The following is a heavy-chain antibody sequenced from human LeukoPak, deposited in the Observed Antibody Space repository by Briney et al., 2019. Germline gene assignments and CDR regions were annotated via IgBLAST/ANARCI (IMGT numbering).Heavy chain of an antibody. D-gene: IGHD3-9*01. Sequence: SVKVSCKASGYTFTSYYMPWVRQAPGPGLEWMGIINPSGGSTSYAQKFQGRVTMTRDTSTSTVYMELSSLRSEDTVFFFKQKTAYEILTGYSVDWFDPWGQGTLVTVSS. V-gene: IGHV1-46*01. J-gene: IGHJ5*02. CDR2: INPSGGST. CDR1: GYTFTSYY. CDR3: QKTAYEILTGYSVDWFDP.